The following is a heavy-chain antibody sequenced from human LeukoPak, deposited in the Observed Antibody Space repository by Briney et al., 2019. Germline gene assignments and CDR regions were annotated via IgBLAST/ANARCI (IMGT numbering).Heavy chain of an antibody. CDR3: ARQDASGTYDAFDV. J-gene: IGHJ3*01. CDR1: GYLFTSYW. CDR2: IYPGDSDT. Sequence: KSGESLKTSCKDSGYLFTSYWIAWVRQRPGKGLEWMGIIYPGDSDTRYSPSFQGRVTISADKSINTAYLLWSSLQASDTATYYCARQDASGTYDAFDVWGQGTVVTV. V-gene: IGHV5-51*01. D-gene: IGHD3-10*01.